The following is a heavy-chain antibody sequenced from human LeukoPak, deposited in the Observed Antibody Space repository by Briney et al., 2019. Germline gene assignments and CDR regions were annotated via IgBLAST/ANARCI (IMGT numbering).Heavy chain of an antibody. D-gene: IGHD6-19*01. J-gene: IGHJ4*02. CDR2: INHSGST. Sequence: SETLSLTCAVYGGSFSGYYWTWIRQSPGKGLEWIGEINHSGSTNYNPSLKSRVTISVDTSKNQFSLKLSSVTAADTAVYYCARRSGWYSYASDYWGQGTLVTVSS. CDR1: GGSFSGYY. CDR3: ARRSGWYSYASDY. V-gene: IGHV4-34*01.